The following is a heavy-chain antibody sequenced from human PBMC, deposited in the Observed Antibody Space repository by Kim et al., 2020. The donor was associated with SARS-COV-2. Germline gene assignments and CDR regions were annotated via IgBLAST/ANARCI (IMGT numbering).Heavy chain of an antibody. J-gene: IGHJ4*02. V-gene: IGHV1-3*01. CDR3: AREGPIVVVPAALHTSDDSSGYYDY. CDR2: INAGNGNT. Sequence: ASVKVSCKASGYTFTSYAMHWVRQAPGQRLEWMGWINAGNGNTKYSQKFQGRVTITRDTSASTAYMELSSLRSEDTAVYYCAREGPIVVVPAALHTSDDSSGYYDYWGQGTLVTVSS. CDR1: GYTFTSYA. D-gene: IGHD2-2*01.